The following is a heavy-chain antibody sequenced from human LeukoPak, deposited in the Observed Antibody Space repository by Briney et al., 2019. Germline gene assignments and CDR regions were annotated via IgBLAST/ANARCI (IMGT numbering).Heavy chain of an antibody. D-gene: IGHD3-22*01. CDR1: GYTFTGYY. V-gene: IGHV1-69*05. CDR2: IIPIFGTT. J-gene: IGHJ3*02. CDR3: ARPRTYYYDSGGYPEQTDAFDI. Sequence: SVKVSCKASGYTFTGYYMHWVRQAPGQGLEWMGGIIPIFGTTNYAQKLQGRVTITTDESTTTAYMDLSSLRSEDTAVYYCARPRTYYYDSGGYPEQTDAFDIWGQGTMVTVSS.